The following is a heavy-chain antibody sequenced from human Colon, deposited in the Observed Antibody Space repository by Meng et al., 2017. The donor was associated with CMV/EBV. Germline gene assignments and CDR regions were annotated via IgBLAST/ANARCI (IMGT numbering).Heavy chain of an antibody. CDR3: AKVTRATIFAQPFDY. J-gene: IGHJ4*02. Sequence: GGSLRLSCAASGFTFSNYEMNWVRQAPGKGLEWVSAITASGGSTYFADSVKGRFNISRDNSKNTVYLHLSSLRAEDTAIYYCAKVTRATIFAQPFDYWGQGTPVTVSS. CDR1: GFTFSNYE. D-gene: IGHD5-24*01. CDR2: ITASGGST. V-gene: IGHV3-23*01.